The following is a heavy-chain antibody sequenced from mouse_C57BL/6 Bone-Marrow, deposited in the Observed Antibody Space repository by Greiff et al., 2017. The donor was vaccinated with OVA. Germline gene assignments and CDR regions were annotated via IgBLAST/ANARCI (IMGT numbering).Heavy chain of an antibody. CDR1: GYTFTSYW. V-gene: IGHV1-61*01. D-gene: IGHD1-1*01. CDR2: IYPSDSET. CDR3: ARAITTVVARDY. Sequence: QVQLQQPGAELVRPGSSVKLSCKASGYTFTSYWMDWVKQRPGQGLEWIGNIYPSDSETHYNQKFKDKATLTVDKSSSTAYMQLSSLTSEDSAVYYCARAITTVVARDYWGQGTTLTVSS. J-gene: IGHJ2*01.